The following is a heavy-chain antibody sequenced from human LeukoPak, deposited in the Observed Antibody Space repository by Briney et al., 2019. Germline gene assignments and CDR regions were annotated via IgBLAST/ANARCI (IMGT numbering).Heavy chain of an antibody. CDR3: ARGTVTPLFDY. CDR2: ISSSSSYI. V-gene: IGHV3-21*01. J-gene: IGHJ4*02. CDR1: GFTFSSYS. D-gene: IGHD4-17*01. Sequence: GRSLRLSCAASGFTFSSYSMNWVRQAPGKGLKWVSSISSSSSYIYYADSVKGRFTISRDNAKNSLYLQMNSLRAGDTAVYYCARGTVTPLFDYWGQGTLVTVSS.